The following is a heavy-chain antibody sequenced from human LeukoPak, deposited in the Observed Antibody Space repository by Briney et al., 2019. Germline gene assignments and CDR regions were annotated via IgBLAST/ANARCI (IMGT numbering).Heavy chain of an antibody. Sequence: GGSLRLSCAASGFTFSSYEMNWVRQAPGKGLEWVSYISSSGSTIYYADSVKGRFTISRDNAKNSLYLQMNSLRAENTAVYYCASGDLVVGFQVGSYYDYWGQGTLVTVSS. V-gene: IGHV3-48*03. CDR2: ISSSGSTI. CDR1: GFTFSSYE. CDR3: ASGDLVVGFQVGSYYDY. J-gene: IGHJ4*02. D-gene: IGHD1-26*01.